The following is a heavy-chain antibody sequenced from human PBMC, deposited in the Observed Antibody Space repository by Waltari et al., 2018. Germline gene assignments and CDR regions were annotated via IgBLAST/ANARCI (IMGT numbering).Heavy chain of an antibody. D-gene: IGHD5-12*01. CDR3: ARGQKRRYSGYDCIDY. Sequence: EVQLVESGGGLIQPGGSLRLSCAASGFTVSSNYMSWVRQAPGKGLEWVSVIYSGGSTYYADSVKGRFTISRDNSKNTLYLQMNSLRAEDTAVYYCARGQKRRYSGYDCIDYWGQGTLVTVSS. V-gene: IGHV3-53*01. CDR1: GFTVSSNY. J-gene: IGHJ4*02. CDR2: IYSGGST.